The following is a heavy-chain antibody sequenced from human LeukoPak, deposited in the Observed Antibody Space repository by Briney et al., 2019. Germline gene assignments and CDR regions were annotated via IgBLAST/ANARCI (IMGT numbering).Heavy chain of an antibody. Sequence: EASVKVSCKASGYTFTGYYMHWVRQAPGQGLEWMGWINPNSGGTNYAQKFQGRVTMTRDTSISTAYMELSRLRSDDTAVYYCARYLNRAAIRTGYWGQGTLVTVSS. CDR2: INPNSGGT. CDR3: ARYLNRAAIRTGY. D-gene: IGHD2-21*02. J-gene: IGHJ4*02. V-gene: IGHV1-2*02. CDR1: GYTFTGYY.